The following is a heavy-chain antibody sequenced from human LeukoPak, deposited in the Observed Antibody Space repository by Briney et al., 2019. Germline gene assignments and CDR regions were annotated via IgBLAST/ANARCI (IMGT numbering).Heavy chain of an antibody. CDR2: IYYSGST. Sequence: PSETLSLTCTVSGGSISSSSYYWGWIRQPPGKGLEWIGSIYYSGSTYYNPSLKSRVTISVDTSKNQFSLKLSSVTAADTAVYYCAREETYYYDSSGYGDFDYWGQGTLVTVSS. J-gene: IGHJ4*02. D-gene: IGHD3-22*01. CDR1: GGSISSSSYY. V-gene: IGHV4-39*02. CDR3: AREETYYYDSSGYGDFDY.